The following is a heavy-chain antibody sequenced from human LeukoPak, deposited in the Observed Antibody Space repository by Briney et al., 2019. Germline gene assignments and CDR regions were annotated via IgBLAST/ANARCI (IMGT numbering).Heavy chain of an antibody. CDR2: IYSGGST. V-gene: IGHV3-66*01. CDR3: AKAAYGDYAGAFDI. CDR1: GFTVSSNY. Sequence: GGSLRLSCAASGFTVSSNYMSWVRQAPGKGLEWVSVIYSGGSTYYADSVKGRFTISRDNSKNTLYLQMNSLRAEDTAVYYCAKAAYGDYAGAFDIWGQGTMVIVPS. D-gene: IGHD4-17*01. J-gene: IGHJ3*02.